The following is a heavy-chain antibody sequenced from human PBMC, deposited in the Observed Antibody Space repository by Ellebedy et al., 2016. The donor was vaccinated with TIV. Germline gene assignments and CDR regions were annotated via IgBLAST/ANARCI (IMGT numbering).Heavy chain of an antibody. J-gene: IGHJ4*02. Sequence: SETLSLXXTVSGGSISSGGYYWSWIRQHPGKGLEWIGYIYYSGSTYYNPSLKSRVTISVDTSKNQFSLKLSSVTAADTAVYYCARGRKGGHIVVVTAIRPGRFDYWGQGTLVTVSS. D-gene: IGHD2-21*02. CDR2: IYYSGST. CDR1: GGSISSGGYY. CDR3: ARGRKGGHIVVVTAIRPGRFDY. V-gene: IGHV4-31*03.